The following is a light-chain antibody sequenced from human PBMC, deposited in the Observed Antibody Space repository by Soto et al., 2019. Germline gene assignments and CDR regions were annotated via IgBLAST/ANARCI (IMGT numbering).Light chain of an antibody. J-gene: IGKJ2*01. V-gene: IGKV3-20*01. CDR1: QSVSSSY. CDR3: QQYGSSPPYT. Sequence: EIVLTQSPGTLSLSPGERATLSCRASQSVSSSYLAWYQQKPGQAPRLLIYGAYSRATGIPDRFSGGGSGTDFTLTISRLEPEDFAGYYCQQYGSSPPYTFGQGTKLEIK. CDR2: GAY.